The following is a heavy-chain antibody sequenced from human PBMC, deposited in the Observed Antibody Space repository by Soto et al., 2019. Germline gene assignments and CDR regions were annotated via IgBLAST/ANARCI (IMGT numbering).Heavy chain of an antibody. J-gene: IGHJ4*02. Sequence: QVQLVQSGAEVKKPGSSVKVSCKASGGTFSSYAISWVRQAPGQGLEWMGGIIPIFGTANYAQKFQGRVTITADESTSTAYLELSSLRSEDTAVYYCGVGATTNGWVGYFDYWGQGTLVTVSS. CDR3: GVGATTNGWVGYFDY. V-gene: IGHV1-69*01. CDR2: IIPIFGTA. D-gene: IGHD1-26*01. CDR1: GGTFSSYA.